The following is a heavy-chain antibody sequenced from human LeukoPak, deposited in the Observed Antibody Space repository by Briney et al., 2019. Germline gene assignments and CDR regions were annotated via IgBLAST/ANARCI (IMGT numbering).Heavy chain of an antibody. CDR2: INGDGGTT. CDR3: AKETVVVVAATPDAFDI. Sequence: PGGSLRLSCAASGFTFDDYVMQWVRQAPGKGLKWASLINGDGGTTYYADSVKDRFTISRDNSKNTLYLQMNSLRAEDTAVYYCAKETVVVVAATPDAFDIWGQGTMVTVSS. J-gene: IGHJ3*02. CDR1: GFTFDDYV. D-gene: IGHD2-15*01. V-gene: IGHV3-43*02.